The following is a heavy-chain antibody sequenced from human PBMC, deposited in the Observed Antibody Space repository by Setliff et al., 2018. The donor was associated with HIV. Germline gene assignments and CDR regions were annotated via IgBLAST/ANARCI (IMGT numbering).Heavy chain of an antibody. J-gene: IGHJ4*02. CDR3: ARLGSDYYDSSGYLYYFDY. V-gene: IGHV4-39*01. CDR1: GGSISSRSYY. CDR2: IYYSGST. Sequence: ETLSLTCTVSGGSISSRSYYWGWIRQPPGKGLEWIGSIYYSGSTYYNPSLKSRVTISVDTSKNQFSLKLSSVTAADTAVYYCARLGSDYYDSSGYLYYFDYWGQGTLVTVS. D-gene: IGHD3-22*01.